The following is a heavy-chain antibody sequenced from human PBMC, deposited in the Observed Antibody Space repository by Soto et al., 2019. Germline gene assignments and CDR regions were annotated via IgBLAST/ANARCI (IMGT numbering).Heavy chain of an antibody. V-gene: IGHV4-34*01. D-gene: IGHD3-22*01. J-gene: IGHJ6*02. CDR3: ARGPNGRYYDRWAYYYSGMDV. Sequence: SETLSLTCAVYGGSFSGYYWSWIRQPPGKGLEWIGEINHSGSTNYNPSLKSRVTISVDTSKNQFSLKLSSVTAADTAVYYCARGPNGRYYDRWAYYYSGMDVWGQGTTVTVSS. CDR2: INHSGST. CDR1: GGSFSGYY.